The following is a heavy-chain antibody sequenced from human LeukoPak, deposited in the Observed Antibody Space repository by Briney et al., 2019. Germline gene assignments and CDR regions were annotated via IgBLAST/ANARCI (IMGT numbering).Heavy chain of an antibody. D-gene: IGHD3-22*01. CDR2: IYYSGST. J-gene: IGHJ4*02. Sequence: NPSETLSLTCTVSGGSISSSSYYWGWIRQPPGKGLEWIGSIYYSGSTYYNPSLKSRVTISVGTSKNQFSLKLSSVTAADTAVYYCASIDSSGYLYYFDYWGQGTLVTVSS. V-gene: IGHV4-39*01. CDR3: ASIDSSGYLYYFDY. CDR1: GGSISSSSYY.